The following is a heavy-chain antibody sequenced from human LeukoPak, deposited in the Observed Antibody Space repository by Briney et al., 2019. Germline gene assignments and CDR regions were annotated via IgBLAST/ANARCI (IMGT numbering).Heavy chain of an antibody. J-gene: IGHJ4*02. CDR2: INHSGST. D-gene: IGHD3-9*01. CDR3: ARRSPSVGYDILTGLYYFDY. Sequence: SETLSLTCAVYGGSFSGYYWSWIRQPPGKGLEWIGEINHSGSTNYNPSLKSRVTISVDTSENQFSLKLSSVTAADTAVYYCARRSPSVGYDILTGLYYFDYWGQGTLVTVSS. V-gene: IGHV4-34*01. CDR1: GGSFSGYY.